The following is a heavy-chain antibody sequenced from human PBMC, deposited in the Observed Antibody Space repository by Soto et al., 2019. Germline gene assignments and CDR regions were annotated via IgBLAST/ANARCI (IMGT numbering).Heavy chain of an antibody. Sequence: QVQLVESGGGVVQPGTSLRLSCAASGFSFSSFGMHWVRQAPGKWLEWLAALSFDGIVKHYADSVQGRFTISRDNSKNTVYLQMNRLRPEDTAVYSCAKEGGWELLPGHGMDVWCQGTTVTVSS. J-gene: IGHJ6*02. CDR2: LSFDGIVK. CDR1: GFSFSSFG. V-gene: IGHV3-30*18. D-gene: IGHD1-26*01. CDR3: AKEGGWELLPGHGMDV.